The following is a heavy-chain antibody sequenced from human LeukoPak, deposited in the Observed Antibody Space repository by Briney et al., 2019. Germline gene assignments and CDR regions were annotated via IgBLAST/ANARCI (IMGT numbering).Heavy chain of an antibody. D-gene: IGHD6-19*01. CDR3: AKDMDQWLVEYFDY. CDR1: GFTFNIYT. V-gene: IGHV3-23*01. CDR2: ISGNGVTT. Sequence: GGSLRLSCVASGFTFNIYTMTWVRQAPGKGLEWVSAISGNGVTTHYTDSVKGRCTISRDNSKNTLYLQMNSLRVEDTAVYYCAKDMDQWLVEYFDYWGQGTLVTVSS. J-gene: IGHJ4*02.